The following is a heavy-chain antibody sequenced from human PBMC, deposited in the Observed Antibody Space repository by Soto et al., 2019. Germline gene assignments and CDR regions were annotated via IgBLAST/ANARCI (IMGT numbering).Heavy chain of an antibody. CDR3: ARYSAPYYYYMDV. CDR1: RFTFSSYW. Sequence: GGSLRLSCAAARFTFSSYWMSWVRQAPGKGLEWVANIKQDGSEKYYVDSVKGRFTISRDNAKNSLYLQMNSLRAEDTAVYYCARYSAPYYYYMDVWGNGTTVTVSS. CDR2: IKQDGSEK. V-gene: IGHV3-7*01. D-gene: IGHD2-15*01. J-gene: IGHJ6*03.